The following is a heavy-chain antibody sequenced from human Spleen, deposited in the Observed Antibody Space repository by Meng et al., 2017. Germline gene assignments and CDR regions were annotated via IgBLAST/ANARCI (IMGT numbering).Heavy chain of an antibody. CDR3: ARDFYRYGDLVDY. J-gene: IGHJ4*02. Sequence: GESLKISCAASGFTFSNYAMSWVRQAPGKGLEWVANIKQDGSEKFYVDSVKGRFTISRDNAKNSLYLQMNSLRAEDTAVYYCARDFYRYGDLVDYWGQGTLVTVSS. D-gene: IGHD4-17*01. CDR2: IKQDGSEK. V-gene: IGHV3-7*01. CDR1: GFTFSNYA.